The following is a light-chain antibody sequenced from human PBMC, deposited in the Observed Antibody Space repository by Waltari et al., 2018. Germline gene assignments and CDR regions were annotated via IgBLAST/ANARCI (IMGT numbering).Light chain of an antibody. V-gene: IGKV1-5*01. J-gene: IGKJ1*01. CDR2: DAS. CDR1: QSISSS. Sequence: DTQMTQSPSTLSASVGDRVTITCRASQSISSSLDWYQQKPGRAPRLLIYDASTLESGVPLRFSGSGSGTEFTLTISKLQPDDFATYFCQHYSPYSWTFGQGTKVEIK. CDR3: QHYSPYSWT.